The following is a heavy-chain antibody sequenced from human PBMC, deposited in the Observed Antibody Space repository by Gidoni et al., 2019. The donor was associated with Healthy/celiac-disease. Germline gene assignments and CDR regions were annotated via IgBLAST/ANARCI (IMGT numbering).Heavy chain of an antibody. CDR3: ARHVRFTMVRGVIGWFDP. CDR2: IYYSGST. V-gene: IGHV4-59*08. D-gene: IGHD3-10*01. Sequence: QVQLQESGPGLVKPSETLSLTCTVSGGSISSYYWSWIRQPPGKGLEWIGYIYYSGSTNYNPSLKSRVTISVDTSKNQFSLKLSSVTAADTAVYYCARHVRFTMVRGVIGWFDPWGQGTLVTVSS. CDR1: GGSISSYY. J-gene: IGHJ5*02.